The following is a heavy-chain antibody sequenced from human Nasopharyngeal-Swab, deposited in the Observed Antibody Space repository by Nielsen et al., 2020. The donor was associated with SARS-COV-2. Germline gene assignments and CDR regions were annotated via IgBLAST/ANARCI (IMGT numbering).Heavy chain of an antibody. D-gene: IGHD3-22*01. Sequence: GESLKISCAASGFTFSDYYMSWIRQAPGKGLEWVSYISSSGSTIYYADSVKGRFTISRDNAKNSLYLQMNSLRAEDTAVYYCASSYYDSSGYYPDYWGQGTLGTVSS. CDR1: GFTFSDYY. CDR3: ASSYYDSSGYYPDY. J-gene: IGHJ4*02. CDR2: ISSSGSTI. V-gene: IGHV3-11*01.